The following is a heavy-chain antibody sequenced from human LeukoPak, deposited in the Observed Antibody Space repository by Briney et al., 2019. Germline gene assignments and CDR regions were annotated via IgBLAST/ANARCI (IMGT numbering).Heavy chain of an antibody. CDR1: GFTFSSYG. V-gene: IGHV3-23*01. CDR2: ISGSGGST. J-gene: IGHJ4*02. CDR3: ARRLYSSSWADY. Sequence: PGGSLRLSCAASGFTFSSYGMSWVRQAPGKGLEWVSAISGSGGSTYYADSVKGRFTISRDNSKNTLYLQMNSLRAEDTAVYYCARRLYSSSWADYWGQGTLVTVSS. D-gene: IGHD6-13*01.